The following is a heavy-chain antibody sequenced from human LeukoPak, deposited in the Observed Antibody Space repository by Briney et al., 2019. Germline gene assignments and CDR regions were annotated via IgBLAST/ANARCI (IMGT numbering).Heavy chain of an antibody. D-gene: IGHD1-26*01. J-gene: IGHJ4*02. Sequence: GGSLRLSCAASRFTLSTYWMSWVRQAPGKGLEWVANIKQDGSEKYYVDSVKGRFTISRDNAKNSLYLQMNSLRAEDTAVYYCARDPGVGATLDYFDYWGQGTLVTVSS. CDR2: IKQDGSEK. CDR3: ARDPGVGATLDYFDY. V-gene: IGHV3-7*03. CDR1: RFTLSTYW.